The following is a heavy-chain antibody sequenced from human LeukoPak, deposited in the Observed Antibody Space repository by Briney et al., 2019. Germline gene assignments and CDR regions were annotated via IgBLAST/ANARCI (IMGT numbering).Heavy chain of an antibody. V-gene: IGHV6-1*01. Sequence: SQTLSLTCVISGDSFSSNGVAWNWIRQSPSRGLEWLGRTYYRSKWYNDYVVSVKSRITINPDTSKSQFSLHLNSVTPEDTAVYYCARGINSAFDIWGQGTLVTVSS. D-gene: IGHD2-15*01. J-gene: IGHJ3*02. CDR3: ARGINSAFDI. CDR2: TYYRSKWYN. CDR1: GDSFSSNGVA.